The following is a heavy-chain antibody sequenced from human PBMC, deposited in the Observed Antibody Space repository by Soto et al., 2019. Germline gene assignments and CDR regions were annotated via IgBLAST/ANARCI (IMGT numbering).Heavy chain of an antibody. Sequence: QIQLVQSGAEVKKPGASVRVSCKASGYAFSNYGISWIRQAPGLALEWMGWISPYNGNTDYAQSLQGRVTMTTDTSTNTAYMELRSLTSDDTAVYYCATSYDSGFDPWGQGTLVTVSS. J-gene: IGHJ5*02. D-gene: IGHD5-12*01. CDR1: GYAFSNYG. CDR2: ISPYNGNT. CDR3: ATSYDSGFDP. V-gene: IGHV1-18*04.